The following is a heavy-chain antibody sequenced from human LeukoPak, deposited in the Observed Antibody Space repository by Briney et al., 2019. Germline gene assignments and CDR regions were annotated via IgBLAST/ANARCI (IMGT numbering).Heavy chain of an antibody. CDR3: ARDAHWGLGWFDP. Sequence: SETLSLNCTVSGGSISSGDYYWSWIRQPPGKGLEWIGYIYYSGSTYYNPSLKSRVTISVDTSKNQFSLKLSSVTAADTAVYYCARDAHWGLGWFDPWGQGTLVTVSS. J-gene: IGHJ5*02. V-gene: IGHV4-30-4*08. D-gene: IGHD7-27*01. CDR2: IYYSGST. CDR1: GGSISSGDYY.